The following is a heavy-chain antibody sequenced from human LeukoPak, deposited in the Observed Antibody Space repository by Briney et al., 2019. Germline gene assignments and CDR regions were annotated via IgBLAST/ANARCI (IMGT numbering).Heavy chain of an antibody. D-gene: IGHD6-19*01. CDR1: GFTFINYA. Sequence: PGGSLRLSCAASGFTFINYAMSWVRQAPGKGLEWVSAISGSGGSTYYADPVKGRFTISRDNSKKTLYLQMNTLRAEDTAVYYCAKFRPIPPVAGTIFHYWGQGALVTVSS. CDR2: ISGSGGST. J-gene: IGHJ4*02. V-gene: IGHV3-23*01. CDR3: AKFRPIPPVAGTIFHY.